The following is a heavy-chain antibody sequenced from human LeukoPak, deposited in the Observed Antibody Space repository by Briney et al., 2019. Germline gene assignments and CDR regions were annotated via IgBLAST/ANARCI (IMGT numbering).Heavy chain of an antibody. D-gene: IGHD4-23*01. Sequence: GGSLRLSCAASGFTFSRYWMHWVRQAPGKGLVWVSGTNTDGSSTMYADSVKGRFTIARDNAKNTLYLQMNSLRAEGTAVYYCYGANAEHWGQGTLVTVSS. CDR2: TNTDGSST. J-gene: IGHJ1*01. CDR1: GFTFSRYW. CDR3: YGANAEH. V-gene: IGHV3-74*03.